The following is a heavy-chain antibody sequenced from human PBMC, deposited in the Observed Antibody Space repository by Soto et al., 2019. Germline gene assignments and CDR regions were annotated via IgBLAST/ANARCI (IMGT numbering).Heavy chain of an antibody. J-gene: IGHJ4*02. Sequence: SETLSLTCTVSGGSITSGGYYWSWIRQHPGKGLEWIGYIDYSGSTNYNPSLKSRVTISVDTSKNQFSLKLSSVTAADTAVYYCARAWGFYFDFWARGILVTVSS. CDR2: IDYSGST. CDR3: ARAWGFYFDF. V-gene: IGHV4-61*08. CDR1: GGSITSGGYY. D-gene: IGHD1-26*01.